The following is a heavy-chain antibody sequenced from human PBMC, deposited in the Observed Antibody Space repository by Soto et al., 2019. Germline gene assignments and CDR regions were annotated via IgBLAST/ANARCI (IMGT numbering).Heavy chain of an antibody. J-gene: IGHJ6*02. Sequence: GGSLRLSCAASGFTFSSYGMHWVRQAPGKGLEWVAVIWYDGSNKYYADSVKGRFTISRDNSKNTLYLQMNSLRAEDTAVYYCAREEGRSYYYYGMDVWGQGTTVTVSS. CDR3: AREEGRSYYYYGMDV. CDR1: GFTFSSYG. CDR2: IWYDGSNK. V-gene: IGHV3-33*01.